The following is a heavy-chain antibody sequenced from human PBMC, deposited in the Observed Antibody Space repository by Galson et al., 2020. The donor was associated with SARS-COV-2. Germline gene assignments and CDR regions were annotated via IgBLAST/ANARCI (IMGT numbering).Heavy chain of an antibody. Sequence: TGGSLRLSCAASGFTFSRYGMNWVRQAPGKGLEWVAVISYDGSNTYYADSVKGRFTISRDNSKNTLYLQMNSLRAEDTAVYYCARDRNGEHLDYWGQGTLVTVSS. CDR2: ISYDGSNT. J-gene: IGHJ4*02. V-gene: IGHV3-30*03. CDR3: ARDRNGEHLDY. D-gene: IGHD4-17*01. CDR1: GFTFSRYG.